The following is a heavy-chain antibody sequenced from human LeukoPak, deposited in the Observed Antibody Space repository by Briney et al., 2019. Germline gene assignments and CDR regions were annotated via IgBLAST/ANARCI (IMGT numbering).Heavy chain of an antibody. CDR1: GFTFSSYG. CDR3: AREMPFGDSFDY. J-gene: IGHJ4*02. CDR2: IKQDGSEK. V-gene: IGHV3-7*01. D-gene: IGHD3-16*01. Sequence: GGSLRLSCAASGFTFSSYGMHWVRQAPGKGLEWVAKIKQDGSEKYYVDSVKGRFTISRDNAKNSLYLQLNSLRAEDTAVYYCAREMPFGDSFDYWGQGTLVTISS.